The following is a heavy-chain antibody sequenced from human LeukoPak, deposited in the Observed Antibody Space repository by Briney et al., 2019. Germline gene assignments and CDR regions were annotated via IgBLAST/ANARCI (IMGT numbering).Heavy chain of an antibody. CDR2: IIPIFGTA. J-gene: IGHJ4*02. CDR3: ARELYTMVRGVMFH. V-gene: IGHV1-69*13. Sequence: SVKVSCKASGYTFTSYYMHWVRQAPGQGLEWMGGIIPIFGTANYAQKFQGRVTITADESTSTAYMELSSLRSEDTAVYYCARELYTMVRGVMFHWGQGTLVTVSS. CDR1: GYTFTSYY. D-gene: IGHD3-10*01.